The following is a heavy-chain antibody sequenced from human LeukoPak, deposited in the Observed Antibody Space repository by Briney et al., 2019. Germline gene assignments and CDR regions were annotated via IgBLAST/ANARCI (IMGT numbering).Heavy chain of an antibody. Sequence: GGSLRLSCAASGFTFSSYGMHWVRQAPGKGLEWVAFIRYDGSNKYYADSVKGRFTISRDNSKNTLYLQMNSLRAEDTAVYYCARGTTANCYYYMDVWGKGTTVTISS. J-gene: IGHJ6*03. D-gene: IGHD1-1*01. CDR3: ARGTTANCYYYMDV. V-gene: IGHV3-30*02. CDR1: GFTFSSYG. CDR2: IRYDGSNK.